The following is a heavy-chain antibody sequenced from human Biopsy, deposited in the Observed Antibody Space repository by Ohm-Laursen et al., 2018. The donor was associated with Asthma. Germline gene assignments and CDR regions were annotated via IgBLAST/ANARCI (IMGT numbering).Heavy chain of an antibody. CDR2: ISVYNGNT. CDR3: ARAVDYSHYYGIDV. D-gene: IGHD3-10*01. J-gene: IGHJ6*02. CDR1: GYTFNSAG. Sequence: EASVKASCKTSGYTFNSAGITWVRQAPGQGLGWMGWISVYNGNTKVAQKLQDRVTMITDTSTSTAYMELRSLRSDDTAVYFCARAVDYSHYYGIDVWGQGTTVTVS. V-gene: IGHV1-18*01.